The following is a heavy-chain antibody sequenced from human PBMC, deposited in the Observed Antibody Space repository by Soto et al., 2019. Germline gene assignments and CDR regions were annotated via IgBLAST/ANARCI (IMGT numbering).Heavy chain of an antibody. CDR1: GFTFRSYG. Sequence: QVQLVESGGGVVQPGRSLRLSCAASGFTFRSYGMHWVRQAPGKGLGWVAVIWYAGSNKYYADSVKGRFTISRDNSKNTLYLQMNSRRAEETAMYYWATDLAGPEYWGQGTLVTFSS. CDR2: IWYAGSNK. J-gene: IGHJ4*02. CDR3: ATDLAGPEY. V-gene: IGHV3-33*03.